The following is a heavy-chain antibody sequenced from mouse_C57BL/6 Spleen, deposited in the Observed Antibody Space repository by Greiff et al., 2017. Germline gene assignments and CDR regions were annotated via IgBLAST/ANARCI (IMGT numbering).Heavy chain of an antibody. Sequence: EVKLVESGGGLVQPGGSMKLSCVASGFTFSNYWMNWVRQAPEKGLEWVAQIRLKSDNYATHYAESVKGRFTISIDDSKSSVYLQMNNLRAEDTGIYYCTGKTYYSNPVGYWGQGTTLTVSS. J-gene: IGHJ2*01. CDR1: GFTFSNYW. V-gene: IGHV6-3*01. CDR3: TGKTYYSNPVGY. CDR2: IRLKSDNYAT. D-gene: IGHD2-5*01.